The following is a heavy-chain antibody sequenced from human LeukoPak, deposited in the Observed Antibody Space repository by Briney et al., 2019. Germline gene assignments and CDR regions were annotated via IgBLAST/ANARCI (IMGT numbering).Heavy chain of an antibody. D-gene: IGHD3-22*01. CDR3: ARAATPTGSGYYY. Sequence: GSVKVSCKASGYTFTGYYMHCVGQAGGQGVEGMGWINPNSGGTNYAQKFQGRVTTTRDTSISTAYMELSRLTADDTAVYYCARAATPTGSGYYYWGQGTLVTVSS. CDR2: INPNSGGT. J-gene: IGHJ4*02. CDR1: GYTFTGYY. V-gene: IGHV1-2*02.